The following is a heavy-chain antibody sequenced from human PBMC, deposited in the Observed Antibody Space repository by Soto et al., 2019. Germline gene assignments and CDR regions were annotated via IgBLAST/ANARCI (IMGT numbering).Heavy chain of an antibody. CDR2: IGTAGDT. Sequence: XVLRLSCAASGFTFSSYDMHWVRQATGKGLEWVSAIGTAGDTYYPGSVKGRFTISRENAKNSLYLQMNNLRAEDTAVYYCARASTTGTTFVYWGQGTLVTVS. CDR1: GFTFSSYD. J-gene: IGHJ4*02. CDR3: ARASTTGTTFVY. D-gene: IGHD1-1*01. V-gene: IGHV3-13*01.